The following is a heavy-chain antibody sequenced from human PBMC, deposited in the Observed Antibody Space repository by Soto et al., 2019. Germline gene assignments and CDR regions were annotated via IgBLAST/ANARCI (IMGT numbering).Heavy chain of an antibody. CDR2: IHHSGNT. V-gene: IGHV4-59*01. CDR1: GESISNYY. J-gene: IGHJ4*02. D-gene: IGHD6-13*01. CDR3: ARDQGIASSRPFDY. Sequence: SETLSLTCTVSGESISNYYWSWIRQAPGKGLEWIGFIHHSGNTNYNPSLKSRVTMSIDTSKSQFSLKLNSVTAADTAVYYCARDQGIASSRPFDYWGPGTLVTVSS.